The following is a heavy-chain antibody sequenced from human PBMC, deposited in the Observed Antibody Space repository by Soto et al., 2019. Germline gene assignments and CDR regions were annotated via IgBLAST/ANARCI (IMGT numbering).Heavy chain of an antibody. V-gene: IGHV3-23*01. J-gene: IGHJ4*02. CDR1: GFTFSSYA. CDR3: AKDPSPRIATLFTADY. D-gene: IGHD6-13*01. Sequence: GSLRLSCAASGFTFSSYAMSWVRQAPGKGLEWVSAISGSGGSTYYADSVKGRFTISRDNSKNTLYLQMNSLRAEDTAVYYCAKDPSPRIATLFTADYWGQGTLVTVSS. CDR2: ISGSGGST.